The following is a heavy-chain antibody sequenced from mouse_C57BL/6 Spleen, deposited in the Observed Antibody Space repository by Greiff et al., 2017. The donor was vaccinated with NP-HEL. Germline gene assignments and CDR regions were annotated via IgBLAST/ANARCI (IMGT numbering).Heavy chain of an antibody. Sequence: DVKLVESGGGLVKPGGSLKLSCAASGFTFSSYAMSWVRQTPEKRLEWVATISDGGSYTYYPDNVKGRFTISRDNAKNNLYLQMSHLKSEDTAMYYCARLLLRYYAMDYWGQGTSVTVSS. V-gene: IGHV5-4*03. D-gene: IGHD1-1*01. CDR2: ISDGGSYT. J-gene: IGHJ4*01. CDR3: ARLLLRYYAMDY. CDR1: GFTFSSYA.